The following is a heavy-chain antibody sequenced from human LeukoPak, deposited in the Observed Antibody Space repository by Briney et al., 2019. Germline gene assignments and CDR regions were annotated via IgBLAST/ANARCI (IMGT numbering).Heavy chain of an antibody. V-gene: IGHV4-34*01. D-gene: IGHD3-10*01. CDR1: GGSFSGYY. Sequence: TSETLSLTCAVYGGSFSGYYWSWIRQPPGKGLEWIGEINHSGSTNYNPSLKSRVTISVDTSKNQFSLKLSSVTAADTAVYYCARDGWFGGNNWFDPWGQGTLVTVSS. J-gene: IGHJ5*02. CDR2: INHSGST. CDR3: ARDGWFGGNNWFDP.